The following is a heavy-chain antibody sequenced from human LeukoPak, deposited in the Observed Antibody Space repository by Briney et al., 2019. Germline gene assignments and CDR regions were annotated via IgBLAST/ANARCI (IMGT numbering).Heavy chain of an antibody. CDR3: ARGIQLWLLGGNFDY. CDR2: ISSSGSTI. V-gene: IGHV3-48*03. CDR1: GFTFSSYE. D-gene: IGHD5-18*01. J-gene: IGHJ4*02. Sequence: GGSLRLSWAASGFTFSSYEMNWVRQAPGKGLEWVSYISSSGSTIYYADSVKGRFTISRDNAKNSLYLQMNSLRAEDTAVYYCARGIQLWLLGGNFDYWGQGTLVTVSS.